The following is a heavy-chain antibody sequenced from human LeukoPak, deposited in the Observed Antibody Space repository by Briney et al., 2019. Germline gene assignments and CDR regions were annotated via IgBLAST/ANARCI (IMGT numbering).Heavy chain of an antibody. CDR2: IYYSGST. CDR1: GGSISSYY. J-gene: IGHJ4*02. Sequence: SETLSLTCTVSGGSISSYYWSWIRQPPGKGLEWIGYIYYSGSTNYNPSLKSRVTISVDTAKNQFSLKLSSVTAADKAVYYCARGLRWPTYYFDYWGQGTLVTVSS. V-gene: IGHV4-59*01. CDR3: ARGLRWPTYYFDY. D-gene: IGHD4-23*01.